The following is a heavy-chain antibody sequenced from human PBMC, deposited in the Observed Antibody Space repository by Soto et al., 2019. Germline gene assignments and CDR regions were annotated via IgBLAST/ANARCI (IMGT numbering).Heavy chain of an antibody. CDR2: IIPIFGTA. CDR3: ARENEGCSGGSCYSDY. CDR1: VGTFSSYA. D-gene: IGHD2-15*01. Sequence: QVQLVQSGAEVKKPGSSVKVSCKASVGTFSSYAISWVRQAPGQGLEWMGGIIPIFGTANYAQKFQGRVTITADESTSTAYMELSSLRSEDTAVYYCARENEGCSGGSCYSDYWGQGTLVTVSS. J-gene: IGHJ4*02. V-gene: IGHV1-69*01.